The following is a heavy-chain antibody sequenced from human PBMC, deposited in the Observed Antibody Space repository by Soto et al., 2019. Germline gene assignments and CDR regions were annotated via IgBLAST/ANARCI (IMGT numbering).Heavy chain of an antibody. D-gene: IGHD3-3*01. CDR1: GFTFSSYE. V-gene: IGHV3-48*03. J-gene: IGHJ4*02. CDR3: ARATYDDY. Sequence: EVQLVESGGGLVQPGGSLRLSCAASGFTFSSYEMSWVRQAPGRGLEWVSYISGSGSAIYYADSVKGRFTISRDNAKSSLHLKMNSLRAEDTALYYCARATYDDYWGQGTLVTVSS. CDR2: ISGSGSAI.